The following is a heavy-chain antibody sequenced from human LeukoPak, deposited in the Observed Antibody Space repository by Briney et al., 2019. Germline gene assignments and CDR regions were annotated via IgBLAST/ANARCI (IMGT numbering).Heavy chain of an antibody. V-gene: IGHV3-21*01. CDR2: ISTSGSYI. D-gene: IGHD3-16*01. CDR3: ARDARGHHAFDI. Sequence: GGSLRLSCAASGFTFSSYSMNWVRQAPGKGLEWVSYISTSGSYIYYSDSVKGRFTMSRDNAKNSLYLQMNGLRAEDTAVYYCARDARGHHAFDIWGQGTMATVSS. J-gene: IGHJ3*02. CDR1: GFTFSSYS.